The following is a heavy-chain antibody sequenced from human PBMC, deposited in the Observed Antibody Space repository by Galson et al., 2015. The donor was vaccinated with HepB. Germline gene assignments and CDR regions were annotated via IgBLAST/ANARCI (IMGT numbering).Heavy chain of an antibody. CDR2: MNPNSGNI. D-gene: IGHD3-22*01. J-gene: IGHJ3*02. CDR1: GYTFTSHD. V-gene: IGHV1-8*01. CDR3: ARSHPYYSGSSGFNGLDI. Sequence: SVKVSCKASGYTFTSHDINWVRQATGQGLEWMGWMNPNSGNIGYAQKFQGRVTMTRNTAISTAYMELSSLRSEDTAVYYCARSHPYYSGSSGFNGLDIWGQGTMVTVSS.